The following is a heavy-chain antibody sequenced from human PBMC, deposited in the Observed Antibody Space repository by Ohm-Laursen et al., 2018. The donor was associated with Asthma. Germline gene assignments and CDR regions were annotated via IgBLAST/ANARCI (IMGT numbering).Heavy chain of an antibody. CDR2: ISYDGSNK. Sequence: SSLRLSCAASGFTFSNNGMHWVRQAPGKGLEWVAVISYDGSNKYYADSVKGRFTISRDNSKNTLYLQMNSLRGEGTAVYYCARDSVYQPVDFYYGMDVWGQGTTVTVSS. CDR1: GFTFSNNG. D-gene: IGHD2-2*01. J-gene: IGHJ6*02. CDR3: ARDSVYQPVDFYYGMDV. V-gene: IGHV3-30*03.